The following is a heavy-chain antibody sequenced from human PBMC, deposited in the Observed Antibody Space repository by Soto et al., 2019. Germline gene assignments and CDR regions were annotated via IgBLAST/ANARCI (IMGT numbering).Heavy chain of an antibody. J-gene: IGHJ4*02. D-gene: IGHD2-15*01. Sequence: EVQLVESGGGLVQPGRSLRLSCAASGFTFDDYAMHWVRQAPGKGLEWVSGISCNSGSIGYAVSVKGRFTISRDNAKNSLYLQMNSLGAEDTALYYCAKDTEVVAAFVFGGQGTLVTVSS. V-gene: IGHV3-9*01. CDR1: GFTFDDYA. CDR2: ISCNSGSI. CDR3: AKDTEVVAAFVF.